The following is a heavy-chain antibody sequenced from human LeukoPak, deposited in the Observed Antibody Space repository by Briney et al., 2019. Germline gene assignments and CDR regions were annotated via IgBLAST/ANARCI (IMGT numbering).Heavy chain of an antibody. D-gene: IGHD3-10*01. J-gene: IGHJ3*02. CDR2: ISYDGSNK. CDR3: ASSGVFVTMVRGVWAFDI. CDR1: GFTFSSYG. Sequence: GGSLRLSCAASGFTFSSYGMHWVRQAPGKGLEWVAVISYDGSNKYYADSVKGRFTISRDNAKNSLYLQMNSLRAEDTAVYYCASSGVFVTMVRGVWAFDIWGQGTMVTVSS. V-gene: IGHV3-30*03.